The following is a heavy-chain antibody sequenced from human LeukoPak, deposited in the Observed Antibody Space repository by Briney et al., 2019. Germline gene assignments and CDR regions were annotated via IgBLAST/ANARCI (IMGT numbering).Heavy chain of an antibody. CDR3: AKTPVGTTLIWYFDL. J-gene: IGHJ2*01. D-gene: IGHD1-7*01. CDR1: GFTFSSCG. Sequence: PGGSLRLSCAASGFTFSSCGFHWVRQAPGKGLEWVAFIRHDGSNKYYADSVKGRFTISRDNAKNSLYLQMDSLRAEDTAVYYCAKTPVGTTLIWYFDLWGRGTLVTVSS. CDR2: IRHDGSNK. V-gene: IGHV3-30*02.